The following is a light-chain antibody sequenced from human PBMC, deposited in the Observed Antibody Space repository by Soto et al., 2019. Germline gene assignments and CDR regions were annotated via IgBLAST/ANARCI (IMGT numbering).Light chain of an antibody. J-gene: IGLJ2*01. Sequence: QSALTQPASVSGSPGQSITISCTGTSSDVGKYNYVSWYQQHPAKAPKLMIFEVSNRPSVVSNRFSGSKSGNTAYLTISGLNAEDEAEYYCSSYTGSIINTVVLGGGTKLPVL. V-gene: IGLV2-14*01. CDR1: SSDVGKYNY. CDR3: SSYTGSIINTVV. CDR2: EVS.